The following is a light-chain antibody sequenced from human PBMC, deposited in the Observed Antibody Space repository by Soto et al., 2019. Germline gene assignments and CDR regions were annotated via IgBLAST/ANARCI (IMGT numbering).Light chain of an antibody. CDR2: DAS. CDR3: QQRGNWPVT. Sequence: EIVLTRSPATLSLSPGERVTLSCRASQSVGSYFAWYQQKPGQAPRLLIYDASNRATGIPARFSGSGSGTDFTLTISSLEPDDFAVYYCQQRGNWPVTFGQGTRVDIK. V-gene: IGKV3-11*01. J-gene: IGKJ1*01. CDR1: QSVGSY.